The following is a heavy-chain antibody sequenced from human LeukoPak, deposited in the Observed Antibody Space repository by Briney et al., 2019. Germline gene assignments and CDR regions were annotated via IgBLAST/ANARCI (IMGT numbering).Heavy chain of an antibody. V-gene: IGHV3-21*01. CDR1: GFTFSSYS. D-gene: IGHD5-12*01. CDR2: ISSSSSYI. Sequence: PGGSLRLSCAASGFTFSSYSMNWVRQAPGKGLEWVSSISSSSSYIYYADSVKGQFTISRDNAKNSPYLQMNSLRAEDTAVYYCARDSVATPYLLDYWGQGTLVSVSS. CDR3: ARDSVATPYLLDY. J-gene: IGHJ4*02.